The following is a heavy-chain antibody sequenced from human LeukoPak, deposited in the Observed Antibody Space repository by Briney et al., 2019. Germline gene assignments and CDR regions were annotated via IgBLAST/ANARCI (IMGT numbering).Heavy chain of an antibody. CDR2: IRYDGSNK. CDR3: AKFLWFGELNLHYYYMDV. D-gene: IGHD3-10*01. CDR1: GFTFSSYG. V-gene: IGHV3-30*02. J-gene: IGHJ6*03. Sequence: GGSLRLSCAASGFTFSSYGMHWVRQAPGKGLEWVAFIRYDGSNKYYADSVKGRFTISRDNSKNTLYLQMNSLRAEDTAVYYCAKFLWFGELNLHYYYMDVWGKGTTVTISS.